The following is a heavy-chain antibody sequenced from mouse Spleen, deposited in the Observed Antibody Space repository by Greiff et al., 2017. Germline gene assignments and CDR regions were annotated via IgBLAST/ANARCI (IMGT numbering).Heavy chain of an antibody. D-gene: IGHD2-5*01. V-gene: IGHV1-59*01. CDR3: ARGGYSNYYAMDY. CDR2: IDPSDSYT. CDR1: GYTFTSYW. J-gene: IGHJ4*01. Sequence: QVQLQQSGAELVRPGTSVKLSCKASGYTFTSYWMHWVKQRPGQGLEWIGVIDPSDSYTNYNQKFKGKATLTVDTSSSTAYMQLSSLTSEDSAVYYCARGGYSNYYAMDYWGQGTSVTVSS.